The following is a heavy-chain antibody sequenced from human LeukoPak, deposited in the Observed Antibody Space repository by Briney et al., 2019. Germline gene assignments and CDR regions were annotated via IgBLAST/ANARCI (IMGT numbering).Heavy chain of an antibody. CDR3: ARGQNEFYREDAFDI. V-gene: IGHV1-18*01. CDR2: ISAYNDNT. D-gene: IGHD2/OR15-2a*01. J-gene: IGHJ3*02. CDR1: GYTSGYTFSSNT. Sequence: ASVKVSCKASGYTSGYTFSSNTISWVRQAPGQGLQWMGWISAYNDNTNYAQKLQGRVTMTTDTSTSTAYMELRSLRSDDTAAYYCARGQNEFYREDAFDIRGQGTMVTVSS.